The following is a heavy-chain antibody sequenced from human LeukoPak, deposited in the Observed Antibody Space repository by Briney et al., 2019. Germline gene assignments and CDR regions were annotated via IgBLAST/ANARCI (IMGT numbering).Heavy chain of an antibody. D-gene: IGHD3-22*01. CDR3: AKSTYYYDSSGYCMSFYFDY. CDR1: GFTFSSYG. V-gene: IGHV3-33*06. J-gene: IGHJ4*02. Sequence: GGSLRLSCAASGFTFSSYGMHWVRQAPGKGLEWVAVIWYDGSNKYYADSVKGRFTISRDNSKNTLYLQMNSLRAEDTAVYYCAKSTYYYDSSGYCMSFYFDYWGQGTLVTVSS. CDR2: IWYDGSNK.